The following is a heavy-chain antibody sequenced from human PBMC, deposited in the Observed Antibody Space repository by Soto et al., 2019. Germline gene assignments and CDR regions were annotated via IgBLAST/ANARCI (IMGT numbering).Heavy chain of an antibody. Sequence: PGGSLRLSCATSGFTCSSYWMHWVRQAPGKGLVWVSHINSDGSSISYADSVKGRFTISRDNAKNTLYLQMNSLRAEDTAVYYCARRSGYEIRSFDYWGQGTLVTVSS. V-gene: IGHV3-74*01. CDR3: ARRSGYEIRSFDY. J-gene: IGHJ4*02. CDR1: GFTCSSYW. D-gene: IGHD5-12*01. CDR2: INSDGSSI.